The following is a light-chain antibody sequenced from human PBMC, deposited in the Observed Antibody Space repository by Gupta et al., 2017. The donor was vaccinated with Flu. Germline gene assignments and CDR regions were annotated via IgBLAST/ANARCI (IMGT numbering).Light chain of an antibody. CDR3: QQSDNTPYT. V-gene: IGKV1-39*01. J-gene: IGKJ2*01. Sequence: DIQMTQSPSSLSASVGDRVTITCRASQNIRTYLNWFHQKPGKAPKVLIYGASRLQSGVPSRFSASGSGTDFTLTINMLQPEDFATYYCQQSDNTPYTFGQGTKVEIK. CDR2: GAS. CDR1: QNIRTY.